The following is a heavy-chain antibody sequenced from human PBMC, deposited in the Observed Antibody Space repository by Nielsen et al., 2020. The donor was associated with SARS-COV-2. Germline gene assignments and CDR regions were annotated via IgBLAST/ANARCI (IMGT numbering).Heavy chain of an antibody. V-gene: IGHV3-21*01. CDR2: ISSSSSYI. CDR3: ARGGRGLCSSTSCYTFRDYYYMDV. Sequence: WLRQPPGKGLEWVSCISSSSSYIYYADSVKGRFTISRDNSKNTLYLQMNSLRAEDTAVYYCARGGRGLCSSTSCYTFRDYYYMDVWGKGTTVTVSS. D-gene: IGHD2-2*02. J-gene: IGHJ6*03.